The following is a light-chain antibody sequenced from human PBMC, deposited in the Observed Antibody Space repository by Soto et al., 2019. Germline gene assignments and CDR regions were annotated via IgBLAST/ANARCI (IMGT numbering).Light chain of an antibody. Sequence: IVLTQSPATLSLSRGERATRSSRASQSVSTYLAWYQQKPGQAPRLLIYDASNRATGIPARFSGSGSGTDFTLTISSLEAEDFAVYYCQHSSNWLTFGGGTKVDIK. CDR2: DAS. CDR3: QHSSNWLT. J-gene: IGKJ4*01. CDR1: QSVSTY. V-gene: IGKV3-11*01.